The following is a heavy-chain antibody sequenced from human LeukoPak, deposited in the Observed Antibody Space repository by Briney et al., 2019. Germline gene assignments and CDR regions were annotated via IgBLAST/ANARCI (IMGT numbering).Heavy chain of an antibody. Sequence: SETLSLTCTVSGGSMTSNYWSWIRQPAGKGLEYIGRIYASGSTNYNPSLKSRVTMSVDTSKNQFSLRLNSVTAADTAVYYCAREGYGSGFDYWGQGTLVTVSS. D-gene: IGHD3-10*01. J-gene: IGHJ4*02. V-gene: IGHV4-4*07. CDR1: GGSMTSNY. CDR3: AREGYGSGFDY. CDR2: IYASGST.